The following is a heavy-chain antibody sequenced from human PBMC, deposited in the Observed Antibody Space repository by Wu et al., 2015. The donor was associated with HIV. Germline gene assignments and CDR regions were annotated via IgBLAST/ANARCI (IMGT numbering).Heavy chain of an antibody. Sequence: QVQLVQSGAEMKKPGSSVKVSCKASGASFNNFAISWVRQAPGQGLEWVGWISTYSGDTNYAQKFQGRVTMATVTSSSTAYMELSSLKSDDTAIYFCARTVTGHDYFDFWGQGSLVTVSS. CDR1: GASFNNFA. CDR2: ISTYSGDT. J-gene: IGHJ4*02. V-gene: IGHV1-18*01. D-gene: IGHD2-21*02. CDR3: ARTVTGHDYFDF.